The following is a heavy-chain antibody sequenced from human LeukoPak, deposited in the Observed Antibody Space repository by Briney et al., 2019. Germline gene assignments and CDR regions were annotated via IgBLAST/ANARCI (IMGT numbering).Heavy chain of an antibody. J-gene: IGHJ6*02. CDR1: GYSFTSYW. Sequence: GESLQISCKGSGYSFTSYWIGWVRQMPGKGLEWMGIIYPGDSDTRYSPSFQGQVTISADKSISTAYLQWSSLKASDTAMYYCARQGSGIGTAAGTVTPYYYYYGMGVWGQGTTVTVSS. V-gene: IGHV5-51*01. CDR3: ARQGSGIGTAAGTVTPYYYYYGMGV. D-gene: IGHD6-13*01. CDR2: IYPGDSDT.